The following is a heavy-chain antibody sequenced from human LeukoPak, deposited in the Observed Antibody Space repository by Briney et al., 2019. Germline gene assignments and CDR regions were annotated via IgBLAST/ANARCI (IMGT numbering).Heavy chain of an antibody. V-gene: IGHV3-7*03. CDR3: ARDVPDVCTSCAKKGLDY. CDR2: IKQDGSEK. CDR1: GFTFSSYW. Sequence: GGSLRLSCAASGFTFSSYWMSWVRQAPGKGLEWVANIKQDGSEKYYVDSVKGRFTISRDNAKNSLYLQMNSLRAEDTAVYYCARDVPDVCTSCAKKGLDYWGQGTLVTVSS. J-gene: IGHJ4*02. D-gene: IGHD2-2*01.